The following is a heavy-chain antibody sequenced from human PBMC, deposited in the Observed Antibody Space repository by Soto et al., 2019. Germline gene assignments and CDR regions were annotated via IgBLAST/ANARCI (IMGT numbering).Heavy chain of an antibody. CDR3: ARAKGDYSNRPSYYYYGMDV. CDR1: GFTFSSYA. V-gene: IGHV3-30-3*01. D-gene: IGHD4-4*01. J-gene: IGHJ6*02. CDR2: ISYDGSNK. Sequence: GGSLRLSCAASGFTFSSYAMHWVRQAPGKGLEWVAVISYDGSNKYYADSVKGRFTISRDNSKNTLYLQMNSLRAEDTAVYYCARAKGDYSNRPSYYYYGMDVWGQGTTVTVSS.